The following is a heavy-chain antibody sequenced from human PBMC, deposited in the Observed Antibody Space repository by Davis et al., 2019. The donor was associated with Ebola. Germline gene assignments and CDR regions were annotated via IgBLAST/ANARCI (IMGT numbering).Heavy chain of an antibody. D-gene: IGHD6-6*01. V-gene: IGHV3-30-3*01. CDR2: ISYDGSNK. CDR1: GFTFSSYA. J-gene: IGHJ3*02. Sequence: PAGSLTLSCAASGFTFSSYAMPWVRQAPGKGLEWVAVISYDGSNKYYADSVKGRFTISRDNSKNTLYLQMNSLRAEDTAVYYCARIASIAATIDAFDIWGQGTMVTVSS. CDR3: ARIASIAATIDAFDI.